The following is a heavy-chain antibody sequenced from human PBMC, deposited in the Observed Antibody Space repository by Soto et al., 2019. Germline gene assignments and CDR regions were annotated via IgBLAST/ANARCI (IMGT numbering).Heavy chain of an antibody. J-gene: IGHJ5*02. Sequence: SETLSVSCTVCVDSCTSPNYYWGWILQPPGKALEWIALVNYSGLTYYNPSRKSRVTISADTSKNQFSLKLSSVHAADTTRYHCGRHAPHHDWLDPWGPGTLVTVSS. V-gene: IGHV4-39*01. CDR2: VNYSGLT. CDR1: VDSCTSPNYY. CDR3: GRHAPHHDWLDP.